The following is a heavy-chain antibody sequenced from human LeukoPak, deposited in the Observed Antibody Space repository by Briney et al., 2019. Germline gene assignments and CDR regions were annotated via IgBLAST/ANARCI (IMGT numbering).Heavy chain of an antibody. Sequence: SVKVSCKASRGTFSSYAISWVRQAPGQGLEWMGRIIPILGIANYAQKFQGRVTITADKSTSTAYMELSSLRSEDTAVYYCARDRIAVAGTFDYWGQGTLVTVSS. CDR1: RGTFSSYA. V-gene: IGHV1-69*04. J-gene: IGHJ4*02. CDR2: IIPILGIA. D-gene: IGHD6-19*01. CDR3: ARDRIAVAGTFDY.